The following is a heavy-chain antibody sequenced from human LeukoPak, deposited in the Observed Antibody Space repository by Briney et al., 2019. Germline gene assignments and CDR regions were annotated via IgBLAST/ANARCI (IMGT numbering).Heavy chain of an antibody. V-gene: IGHV4-30-2*01. CDR3: ARGGGNYYYYYGMDV. D-gene: IGHD4-23*01. CDR2: INHSGST. CDR1: GGSISSGGYY. J-gene: IGHJ6*02. Sequence: SQTLSLTCAVSGGSISSGGYYWSWIRQPPGKGLEWIGEINHSGSTNYNPSLKSRVTISVDTSKNQFSLKLSSVTAADTAVYYCARGGGNYYYYYGMDVWGQGTTVTVSS.